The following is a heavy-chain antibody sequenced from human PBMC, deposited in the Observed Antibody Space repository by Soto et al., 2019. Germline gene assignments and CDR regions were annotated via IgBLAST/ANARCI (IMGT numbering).Heavy chain of an antibody. CDR1: GGSISSSAYF. Sequence: QLQVQESGPGLVKPSETLSLTCTVSGGSISSSAYFWGWIRQPPGKGLEWIGNIYYTGRTSYNPSLKSRITISRDTSKNRFCLKLSSVTAADTSVYFCARIYSGYDDAGAFDIWGQGTMVTVSS. CDR3: ARIYSGYDDAGAFDI. CDR2: IYYTGRT. V-gene: IGHV4-39*01. J-gene: IGHJ3*02. D-gene: IGHD5-12*01.